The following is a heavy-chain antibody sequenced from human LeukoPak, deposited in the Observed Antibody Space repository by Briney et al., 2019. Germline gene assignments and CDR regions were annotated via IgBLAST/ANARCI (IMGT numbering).Heavy chain of an antibody. CDR3: ATYRQVLLPFES. CDR1: GFTFGNYG. J-gene: IGHJ4*02. V-gene: IGHV3-23*01. D-gene: IGHD2-8*02. CDR2: ISGSGGSS. Sequence: GGSLRLSCAASGFTFGNYGMSWVRQAPGEGLEWVSAISGSGGSSYYADSVKGRFTISRDNSENTLFLQMNSLRAEDTAVYYCATYRQVLLPFESWGQGTLVTVSS.